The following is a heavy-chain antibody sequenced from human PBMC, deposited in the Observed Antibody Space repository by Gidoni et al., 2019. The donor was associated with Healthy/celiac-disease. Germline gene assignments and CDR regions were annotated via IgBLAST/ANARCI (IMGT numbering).Heavy chain of an antibody. CDR1: GGSISSYY. Sequence: QVQLQESGPGLVKPSETLSLTYTVSGGSISSYYWSWIRQPPGKGLEWIGYIYYSGSPNYNPSLKSRVTISVDTSKNQFSLKLSSVTAADTAVYYCARDRSLLYGGNSAIFDYWGQGTLVTVSS. CDR2: IYYSGSP. V-gene: IGHV4-59*01. CDR3: ARDRSLLYGGNSAIFDY. J-gene: IGHJ4*02. D-gene: IGHD4-17*01.